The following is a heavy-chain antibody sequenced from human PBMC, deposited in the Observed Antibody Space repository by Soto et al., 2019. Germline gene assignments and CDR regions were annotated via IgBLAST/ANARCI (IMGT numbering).Heavy chain of an antibody. CDR3: AKVHLGELSLWYFDL. CDR2: ISGSGGST. CDR1: GFTFSSYA. Sequence: EVQLLESGGGLVQPGGSLRLSCAASGFTFSSYAMSWVRQAPGKGLEWVSAISGSGGSTYYADSVKGRFTISRDNSKNTLYLLMNSLRAEDTAVYYCAKVHLGELSLWYFDLWGRGTLVTVSS. V-gene: IGHV3-23*01. J-gene: IGHJ2*01. D-gene: IGHD3-16*02.